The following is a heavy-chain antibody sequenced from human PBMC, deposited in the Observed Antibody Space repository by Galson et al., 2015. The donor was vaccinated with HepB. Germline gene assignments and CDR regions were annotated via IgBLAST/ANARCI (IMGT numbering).Heavy chain of an antibody. J-gene: IGHJ4*02. Sequence: SLRLSCAASGFIFSNYVMHWVRQAPGKGLDWVAVIWSDGSNKDYVDSVKGRFTISRDNSKSTLYLQMNSLRVEDTALYYCARVKKDETDSGSYSYYFDYWGRGTLVTVSS. V-gene: IGHV3-33*01. CDR1: GFIFSNYV. CDR2: IWSDGSNK. D-gene: IGHD1-26*01. CDR3: ARVKKDETDSGSYSYYFDY.